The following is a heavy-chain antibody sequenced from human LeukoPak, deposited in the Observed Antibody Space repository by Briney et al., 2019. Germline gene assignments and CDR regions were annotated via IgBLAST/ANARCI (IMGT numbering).Heavy chain of an antibody. V-gene: IGHV1-18*01. CDR2: ISAYNGNT. CDR3: ARAGGSGYYDSSGYYPHAFDI. CDR1: GYTFTSYG. J-gene: IGHJ3*02. Sequence: GASVKVSCKASGYTFTSYGISWVRQAAGQGLEWMGWISAYNGNTNYAQKLQGRVTMTTDTSTSTAYMELRSLRSDDTAVYYCARAGGSGYYDSSGYYPHAFDIWGQGTMVTVSS. D-gene: IGHD3-22*01.